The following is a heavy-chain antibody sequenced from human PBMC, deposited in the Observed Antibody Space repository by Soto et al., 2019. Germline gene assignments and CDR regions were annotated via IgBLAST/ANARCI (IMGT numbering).Heavy chain of an antibody. CDR2: IYYSGST. Sequence: SETLSLTCTVSGGSISSGGYYWSWIRQHPGKGLEWIGYIYYSGSTYYNPSLKSRVTISVDTSKNQFSLKLSSVTAADTAVYYCARHHPARIAAAALWDYYYYYGMDVWGQGTTVTV. J-gene: IGHJ6*02. CDR1: GGSISSGGYY. V-gene: IGHV4-31*03. D-gene: IGHD6-13*01. CDR3: ARHHPARIAAAALWDYYYYYGMDV.